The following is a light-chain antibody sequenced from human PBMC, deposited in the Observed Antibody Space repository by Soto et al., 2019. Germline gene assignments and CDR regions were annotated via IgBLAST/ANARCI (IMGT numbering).Light chain of an antibody. Sequence: DIQMTQSPSSLSASVGDRVTITCRASQGISNFLAWYQQKPGKVPKLLIYGASTLQSGVPSRFSGSGSGTDFTLTISSLQPEDIATYYCQKYISAPFTFGPGTIVDIK. J-gene: IGKJ3*01. V-gene: IGKV1-27*01. CDR1: QGISNF. CDR2: GAS. CDR3: QKYISAPFT.